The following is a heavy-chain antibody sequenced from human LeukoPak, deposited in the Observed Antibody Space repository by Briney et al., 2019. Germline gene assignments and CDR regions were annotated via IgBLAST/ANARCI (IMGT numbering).Heavy chain of an antibody. V-gene: IGHV3-48*03. CDR3: ARDTLGAYDSNGCYHGY. Sequence: GGSLRLSCAASGFTFSSYEMNWVRQAPGKGLEWVSYISSSGSTIYYADSVKGRFTISRDNAKNSLYLQMNSLRAEDTAVYYCARDTLGAYDSNGCYHGYWGQGTLVTVSS. J-gene: IGHJ4*02. CDR2: ISSSGSTI. CDR1: GFTFSSYE. D-gene: IGHD3-22*01.